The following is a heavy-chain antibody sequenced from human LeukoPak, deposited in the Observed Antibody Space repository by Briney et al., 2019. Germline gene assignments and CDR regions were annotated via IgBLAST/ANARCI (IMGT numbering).Heavy chain of an antibody. D-gene: IGHD3-10*01. CDR1: GLTFSSYG. Sequence: PGGSLRLSCAASGLTFSSYGMHWVRQAPGKGLEWVAFISYDGGNKNYADSVKGRFTISRDNSENTLYLQMNSLRAEDTAVYYCAKDYYYGSGSYQFPGYWGQGTLVTVPS. J-gene: IGHJ4*02. CDR3: AKDYYYGSGSYQFPGY. V-gene: IGHV3-30*02. CDR2: ISYDGGNK.